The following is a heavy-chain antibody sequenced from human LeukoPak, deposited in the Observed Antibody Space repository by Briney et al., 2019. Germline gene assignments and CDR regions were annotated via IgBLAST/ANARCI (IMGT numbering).Heavy chain of an antibody. Sequence: ASVKVSCKASGGTFSSYAISWVRQAPGQGLEWMGGIIPIFGTANYAQKFQGRVTMTTDTSTSTAYMELRSLRSDDTAVYYCARVETYYYDSSGYYLIWGQGTLVTVSS. D-gene: IGHD3-22*01. J-gene: IGHJ4*02. V-gene: IGHV1-69*05. CDR3: ARVETYYYDSSGYYLI. CDR1: GGTFSSYA. CDR2: IIPIFGTA.